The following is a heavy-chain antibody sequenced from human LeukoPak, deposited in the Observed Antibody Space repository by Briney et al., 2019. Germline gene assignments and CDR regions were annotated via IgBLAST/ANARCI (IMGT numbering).Heavy chain of an antibody. J-gene: IGHJ4*02. D-gene: IGHD3-3*01. CDR1: GFSFTKYA. CDR2: VIGSSGAT. CDR3: AKGAYDFLEIAYFDY. V-gene: IGHV3-23*01. Sequence: GGSLRLSCAASGFSFTKYAMNWVRQAPGKGLEWVAVVIGSSGATDYADSVKGRFTISRDNSKNTLFLQMNSLRAEDTAIYYCAKGAYDFLEIAYFDYWGQGALVTVSS.